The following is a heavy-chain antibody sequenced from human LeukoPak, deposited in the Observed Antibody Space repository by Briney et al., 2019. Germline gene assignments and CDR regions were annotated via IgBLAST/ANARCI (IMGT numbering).Heavy chain of an antibody. D-gene: IGHD5-24*01. V-gene: IGHV1-69*01. CDR3: ARLSRDGYKAGVY. CDR2: IIPIFGTA. J-gene: IGHJ4*02. Sequence: SVKDSCKASGGTFSSYVISWVRQAPGQGLEWMGVIIPIFGTANYAQKFQGRVTITADESTSTAYMELSRLRSEDTAVYFCARLSRDGYKAGVYWGQGTLVTVSS. CDR1: GGTFSSYV.